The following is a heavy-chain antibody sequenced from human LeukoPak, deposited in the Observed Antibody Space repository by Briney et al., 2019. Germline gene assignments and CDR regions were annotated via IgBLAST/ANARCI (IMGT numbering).Heavy chain of an antibody. CDR1: GFTFSSYG. CDR3: AKEGEVGATTSGYFQH. V-gene: IGHV3-30*18. J-gene: IGHJ1*01. Sequence: PGRSLRLSCAASGFTFSSYGMHWVRQAPGKGLEWVAVISYDGSNKYYADSVKGRFTISRDNSKNTLYLQMNSLRAEDTAVYYCAKEGEVGATTSGYFQHWGQGTLVTVSS. D-gene: IGHD1-26*01. CDR2: ISYDGSNK.